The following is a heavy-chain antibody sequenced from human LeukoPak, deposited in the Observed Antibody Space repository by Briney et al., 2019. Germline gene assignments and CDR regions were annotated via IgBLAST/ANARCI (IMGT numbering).Heavy chain of an antibody. CDR3: AKGDTNYYYYMDV. J-gene: IGHJ6*03. D-gene: IGHD3-3*01. Sequence: PGGSLRLSCAASGFTFSIYSMNWVRQAPGRGLEWVSYISSSRSIIYYADSVKGRFAISRDNAKNTLYLQMNSLRAEDTALYYCAKGDTNYYYYMDVWGKGTTVTVSS. V-gene: IGHV3-48*04. CDR1: GFTFSIYS. CDR2: ISSSRSII.